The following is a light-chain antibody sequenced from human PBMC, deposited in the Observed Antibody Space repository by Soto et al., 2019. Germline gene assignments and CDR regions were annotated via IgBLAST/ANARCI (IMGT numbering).Light chain of an antibody. V-gene: IGKV1-33*01. J-gene: IGKJ5*01. Sequence: IQMTQSPSSLSGSIVDIVGVTFQASQNITNNLSWYQQKPGKAPNLLIYHASKLAKGVTSRFSGSGSGTDFSFIITSLQREDLATYYCQQYYGLPPLTFGQGTRLEIK. CDR2: HAS. CDR1: QNITNN. CDR3: QQYYGLPPLT.